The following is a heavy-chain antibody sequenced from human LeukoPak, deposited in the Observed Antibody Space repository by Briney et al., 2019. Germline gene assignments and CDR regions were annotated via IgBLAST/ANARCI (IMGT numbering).Heavy chain of an antibody. CDR1: GYTFTSYA. CDR2: INAGNGNT. D-gene: IGHD6-19*01. Sequence: ASVKVSCKASGYTFTSYAMHWVRQAPGQRLEWMGWINAGNGNTKYSQKFQGRVTITRDTSASTAYMELSSLRSEDTAVYYCARAPIAVAVNFDYWGQGTLVTVSS. V-gene: IGHV1-3*01. J-gene: IGHJ4*02. CDR3: ARAPIAVAVNFDY.